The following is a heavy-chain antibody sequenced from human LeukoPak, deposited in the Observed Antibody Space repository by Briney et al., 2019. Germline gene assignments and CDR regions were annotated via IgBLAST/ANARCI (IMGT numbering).Heavy chain of an antibody. D-gene: IGHD3-16*01. V-gene: IGHV1-69*05. CDR3: ARAQGRYDYVWGSYRY. CDR1: GGTFSSYA. Sequence: ASVKVSCKASGGTFSSYAISWVRQAPGQGLEWMGRIIPIFGTANYAQKFQGRVTITTDESTSTAYMELSSLRSEDTAVYYCARAQGRYDYVWGSYRYWGQGTPVTVSS. CDR2: IIPIFGTA. J-gene: IGHJ4*02.